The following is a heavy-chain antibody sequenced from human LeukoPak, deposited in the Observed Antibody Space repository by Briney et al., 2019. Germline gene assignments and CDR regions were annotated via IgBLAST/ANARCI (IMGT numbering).Heavy chain of an antibody. D-gene: IGHD6-19*01. J-gene: IGHJ4*02. CDR1: GGSISSGSYY. Sequence: SQTLSLTCTVSGGSISSGSYYWSWIRQPAGTGLEWIGYIYYSGSTNYNPSLKSRVTISVDTSKNQFSLKLSSVTAADTAVYYCAGGSGWYSYYFDYWGQGTLVTVSS. CDR3: AGGSGWYSYYFDY. CDR2: IYYSGST. V-gene: IGHV4-61*10.